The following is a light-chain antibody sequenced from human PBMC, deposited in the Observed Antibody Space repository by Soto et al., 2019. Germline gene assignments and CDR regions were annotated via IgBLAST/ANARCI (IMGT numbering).Light chain of an antibody. CDR2: AAS. CDR1: QGISNY. J-gene: IGKJ4*01. Sequence: DIQMGKSPSAMSAPVIERVTITCRASQGISNYLVWFQQKPGKVPKRLISAASTLQSGVPSRFSGSGSGTELTLTNSGLRPRDFATYYFLQHKDYPLAFGGGTKVDIK. CDR3: LQHKDYPLA. V-gene: IGKV1-17*03.